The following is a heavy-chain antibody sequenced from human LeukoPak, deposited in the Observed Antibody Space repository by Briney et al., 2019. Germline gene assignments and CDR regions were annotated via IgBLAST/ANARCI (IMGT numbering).Heavy chain of an antibody. J-gene: IGHJ4*02. D-gene: IGHD4-11*01. CDR2: IYYSGST. CDR1: GGSLSSSSYY. V-gene: IGHV4-39*07. CDR3: ARAPLETTVTPYYFDY. Sequence: SETLSLTCTVSGGSLSSSSYYRGWIRQPPGTGLEWIGSIYYSGSTYYNPSLKSRVTISVDTSKNQFSLKLSSVTAADTAVYYCARAPLETTVTPYYFDYWGQGTLVTVSS.